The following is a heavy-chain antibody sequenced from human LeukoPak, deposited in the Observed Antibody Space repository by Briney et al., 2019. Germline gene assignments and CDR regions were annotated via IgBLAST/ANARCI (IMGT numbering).Heavy chain of an antibody. CDR1: GGSFSGYY. CDR2: INHSGST. J-gene: IGHJ5*02. D-gene: IGHD3-16*02. Sequence: SETLSLTCAVYGGSFSGYYWSWIRQPPGKGLEWIGEINHSGSTNYNPSLKSRVTISVDTSKNQFSLKLSSVTAADTAVYYCARGSPRDMITFGGVIARRFDPWGQGTLVTVSS. V-gene: IGHV4-34*01. CDR3: ARGSPRDMITFGGVIARRFDP.